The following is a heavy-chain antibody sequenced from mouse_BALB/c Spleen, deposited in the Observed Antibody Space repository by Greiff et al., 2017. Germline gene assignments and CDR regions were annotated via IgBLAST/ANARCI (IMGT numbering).Heavy chain of an antibody. CDR3: ARSSYGSSFAY. D-gene: IGHD1-1*01. Sequence: EVNLVESGGGLVQPGGSRKLSCAASGFTFSSFGMHWVRQAPEKGLEWVAYISSGSSTIYYADTVKGRFTISRDNPKNTLFLQMTSLRSEDTAMYYCARSSYGSSFAYWGQGTLVTVSA. CDR2: ISSGSSTI. J-gene: IGHJ3*01. V-gene: IGHV5-17*02. CDR1: GFTFSSFG.